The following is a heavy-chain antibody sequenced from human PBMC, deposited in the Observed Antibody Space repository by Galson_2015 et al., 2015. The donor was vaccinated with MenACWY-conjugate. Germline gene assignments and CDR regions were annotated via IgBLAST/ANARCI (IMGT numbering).Heavy chain of an antibody. CDR3: ARIRTAGAGHGIDY. D-gene: IGHD6-19*01. V-gene: IGHV2-70*11. J-gene: IGHJ4*02. CDR1: GFSLSTSGMC. Sequence: PALVKPTQTLTLTCTFSGFSLSTSGMCMTWIRQPPGKALEWLARIDWDDDKYYKTSLKSRLTISKDTSKNQVVLTMTNMDPVDTATYYCARIRTAGAGHGIDYWGQGTLVTVSS. CDR2: IDWDDDK.